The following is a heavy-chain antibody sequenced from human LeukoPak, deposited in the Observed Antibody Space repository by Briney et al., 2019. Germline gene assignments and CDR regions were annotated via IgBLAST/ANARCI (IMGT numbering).Heavy chain of an antibody. J-gene: IGHJ4*02. Sequence: GGSLRLSCAASGFNSSSYGMHWVRQAPGKGLEWVAVISYDGSNKYYADSVKGRFTISRDNSKNTLYLQMNSLRAEDTAVYYCAKAREPYSSSWYYFDYWGQGTLVTVSS. CDR1: GFNSSSYG. CDR3: AKAREPYSSSWYYFDY. V-gene: IGHV3-30*18. D-gene: IGHD6-13*01. CDR2: ISYDGSNK.